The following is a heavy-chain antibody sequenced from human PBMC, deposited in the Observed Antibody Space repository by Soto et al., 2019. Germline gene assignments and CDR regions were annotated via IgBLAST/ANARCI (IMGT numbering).Heavy chain of an antibody. D-gene: IGHD6-19*01. CDR1: GFPFSSYG. Sequence: QVQLVESGGGVVQPGRSLRLSCAASGFPFSSYGMHWVRHAPGKGLEWVAIISFDGSYRYFADSVKGRFTISRDNSKNTLYLQMNSLRPEDTAVYYCAKDLGLDSSGGRVVYLQHWGQGTLVTVSS. V-gene: IGHV3-30*18. CDR2: ISFDGSYR. J-gene: IGHJ1*01. CDR3: AKDLGLDSSGGRVVYLQH.